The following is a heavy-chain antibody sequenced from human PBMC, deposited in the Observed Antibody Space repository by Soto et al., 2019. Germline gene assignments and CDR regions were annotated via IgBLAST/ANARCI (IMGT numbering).Heavy chain of an antibody. D-gene: IGHD3-3*01. CDR3: ARQYYDFWSGYYYYYYGMDV. V-gene: IGHV4-39*01. CDR2: IYYSGST. J-gene: IGHJ6*02. CDR1: GGSISSSSYY. Sequence: PSETLSLTCTVSGGSISSSSYYWGWIRQPPGKGLEWIGSIYYSGSTYYNPSLKSRVTISVDTSKNQFSLKLSSVTAADTAVYYCARQYYDFWSGYYYYYYGMDVWGQGTTVT.